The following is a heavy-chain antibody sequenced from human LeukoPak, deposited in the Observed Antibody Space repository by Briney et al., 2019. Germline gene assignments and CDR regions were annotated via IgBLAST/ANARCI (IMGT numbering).Heavy chain of an antibody. J-gene: IGHJ4*02. D-gene: IGHD2-15*01. CDR3: ARGKPWWPGAEFDY. V-gene: IGHV1-2*02. Sequence: GASVKVSFKASGYTFTCYYMHWVRQAPGQGLEWRGWINPNSGGTNYAQKFQGRVTMTRDTSISTAYMELSRLRSDDTAVYYCARGKPWWPGAEFDYWGQGTLVTVSS. CDR1: GYTFTCYY. CDR2: INPNSGGT.